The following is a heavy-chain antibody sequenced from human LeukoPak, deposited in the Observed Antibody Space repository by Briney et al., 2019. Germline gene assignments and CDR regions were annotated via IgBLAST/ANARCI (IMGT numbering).Heavy chain of an antibody. J-gene: IGHJ4*02. V-gene: IGHV5-51*01. D-gene: IGHD3-22*01. CDR3: ARPSSGPSASFDY. Sequence: AGESLKISCKGSGYSFTNYWIAWVRQMPGQGLEWMGIIYPGDSDIRYSPSFQGQVTISADKSISSAYLQWNNLKASDTAVYYCARPSSGPSASFDYWGQGTLVTVSS. CDR1: GYSFTNYW. CDR2: IYPGDSDI.